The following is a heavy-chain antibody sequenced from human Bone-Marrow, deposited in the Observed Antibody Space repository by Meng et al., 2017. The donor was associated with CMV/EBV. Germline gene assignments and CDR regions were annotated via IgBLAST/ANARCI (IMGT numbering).Heavy chain of an antibody. Sequence: GESLKISCAASGFTFSSYAMHWVRQAPGKGLEWVAFIRYDGSNKYYADSVKGRFTISRDTSKNTLYLQMNSLRVEDTAVYYCARDGIVVAQGMDVWGQGTTVTVSS. CDR2: IRYDGSNK. CDR3: ARDGIVVAQGMDV. V-gene: IGHV3-30*02. D-gene: IGHD1-26*01. CDR1: GFTFSSYA. J-gene: IGHJ6*02.